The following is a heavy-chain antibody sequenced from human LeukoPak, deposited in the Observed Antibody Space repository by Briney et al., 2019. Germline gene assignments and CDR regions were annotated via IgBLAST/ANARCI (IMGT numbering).Heavy chain of an antibody. Sequence: ASVKVSCTASGYTFTTYAMHWVRQAPGQRLEWMGWINAGNGNTKYSQKFQGRVTITRDTSATTAYMELSSLRSEDTAVYYCARGLLWFGELQNHDAFDIWGQGTMVTVSS. V-gene: IGHV1-3*01. CDR2: INAGNGNT. J-gene: IGHJ3*02. D-gene: IGHD3-10*01. CDR3: ARGLLWFGELQNHDAFDI. CDR1: GYTFTTYA.